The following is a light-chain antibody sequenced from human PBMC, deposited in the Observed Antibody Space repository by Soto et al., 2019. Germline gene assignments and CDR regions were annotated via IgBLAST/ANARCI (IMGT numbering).Light chain of an antibody. V-gene: IGLV2-8*01. Sequence: QSALTQPPSASGSPGQSVTIPCTGSSSDVGGSNHVSWYQQHPGKAPKLIIYEVSKRPAGVPDRFSGSKSGNTASLTVSGLQAEDEADYYCNSYTGNTRYVFGTGTKVTVL. CDR1: SSDVGGSNH. J-gene: IGLJ1*01. CDR3: NSYTGNTRYV. CDR2: EVS.